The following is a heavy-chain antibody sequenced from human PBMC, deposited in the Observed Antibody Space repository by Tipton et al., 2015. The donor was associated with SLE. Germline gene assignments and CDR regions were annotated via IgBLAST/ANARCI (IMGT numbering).Heavy chain of an antibody. CDR3: ARLLCHGVTSVAFDL. D-gene: IGHD3-10*01. Sequence: SLRLSCAASGFTFSSYTLNWVRQAPGKGLEWVSSISSSSSYIYYADSVKGRFTISRDTAKNSLYLKMNSLRAEDTAVYYCARLLCHGVTSVAFDLWGQGTMVTVSS. V-gene: IGHV3-21*03. CDR2: ISSSSSYI. CDR1: GFTFSSYT. J-gene: IGHJ3*01.